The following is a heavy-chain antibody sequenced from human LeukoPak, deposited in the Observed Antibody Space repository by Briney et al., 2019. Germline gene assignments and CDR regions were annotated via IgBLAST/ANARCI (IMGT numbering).Heavy chain of an antibody. D-gene: IGHD6-13*01. CDR2: IYSSGTT. V-gene: IGHV4-61*09. CDR3: ARNPAAGTRDWFDP. CDR1: GGSISSGRYY. J-gene: IGHJ5*02. Sequence: PSETLSLTCTVSGGSISSGRYYWTWIRQPAGKGLEWIGHIYSSGTTNYNPPLKSRVTILVATSNNQFSLRLNSVTAADTAVYYCARNPAAGTRDWFDPWGQGTLVTVSS.